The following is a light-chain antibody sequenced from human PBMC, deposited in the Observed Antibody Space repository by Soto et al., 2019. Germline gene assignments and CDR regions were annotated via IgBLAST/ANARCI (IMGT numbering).Light chain of an antibody. CDR2: KAS. Sequence: DIQMIQSPSTLSASVGDRVTITCRASQSIGTWLAWYQQKPGKAPNLLIYKASTLESGVPSRFSGSGSGTEFTLTISSLQPDDFATYYCQQYNTYSTFGQGTKVEIK. V-gene: IGKV1-5*03. J-gene: IGKJ1*01. CDR3: QQYNTYST. CDR1: QSIGTW.